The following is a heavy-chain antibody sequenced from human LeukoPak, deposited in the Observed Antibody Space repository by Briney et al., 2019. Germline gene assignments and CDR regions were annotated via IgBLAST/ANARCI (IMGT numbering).Heavy chain of an antibody. Sequence: GASVKVSCKASGYTFTSYYMHWVRQAPGQGLEWMGIINPSVGSTNYAQRFQGRVTMTRDTSTRTVYMELSSLRSEDTAVYYCARDYDYDSSGNYLGYWGQGTLVTVSS. J-gene: IGHJ4*02. D-gene: IGHD3-22*01. CDR3: ARDYDYDSSGNYLGY. CDR1: GYTFTSYY. CDR2: INPSVGST. V-gene: IGHV1-46*01.